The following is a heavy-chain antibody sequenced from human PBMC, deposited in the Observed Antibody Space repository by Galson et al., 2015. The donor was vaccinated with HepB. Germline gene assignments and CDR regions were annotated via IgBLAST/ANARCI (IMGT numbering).Heavy chain of an antibody. D-gene: IGHD5-18*01. CDR1: GASISSSLYY. CDR3: ARSAGDSSTYANDY. Sequence: TLSLTCTVSGASISSSLYYWVWVRQPPEKGLEWIGSIYYTGNTYYKSSLKSRVTISADMSKNQFSLKVNSVTAADTAVYYFARSAGDSSTYANDYWGQGALVTVSS. CDR2: IYYTGNT. J-gene: IGHJ4*02. V-gene: IGHV4-39*07.